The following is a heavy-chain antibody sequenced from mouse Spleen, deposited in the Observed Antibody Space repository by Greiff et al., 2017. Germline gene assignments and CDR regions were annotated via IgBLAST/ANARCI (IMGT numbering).Heavy chain of an antibody. J-gene: IGHJ2*01. CDR2: ISSGSSTI. CDR3: ARGETGNYFDY. CDR1: GFTFSDYG. Sequence: EVKLMESGGGLVKPGGSLKLSCAASGFTFSDYGMHWVRQAPEKGLEWVAYISSGSSTIYYADTVKGRFTISRDNAKNTLFLQMTSLRSEDTAMYYCARGETGNYFDYWGQGTTLTVSS. V-gene: IGHV5-17*01. D-gene: IGHD4-1*01.